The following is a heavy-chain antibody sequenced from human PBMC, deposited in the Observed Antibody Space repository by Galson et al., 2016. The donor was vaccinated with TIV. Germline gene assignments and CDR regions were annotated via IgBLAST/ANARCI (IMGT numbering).Heavy chain of an antibody. CDR3: ARSYYYDDRPFDY. J-gene: IGHJ4*02. D-gene: IGHD3-22*01. CDR2: INPNSGAK. V-gene: IGHV1-2*06. Sequence: SVKVSCKASGYTFTGYYIHWVRQAPGQGLEYLGRINPNSGAKTSARKFQDRVTMTRDTSINTAYLELSSLRSDDTALYYCARSYYYDDRPFDYWGQGTLVTVSS. CDR1: GYTFTGYY.